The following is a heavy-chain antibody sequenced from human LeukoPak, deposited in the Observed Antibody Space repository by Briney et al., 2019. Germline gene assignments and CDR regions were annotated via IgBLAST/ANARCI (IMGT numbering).Heavy chain of an antibody. CDR2: IYHSGST. D-gene: IGHD4-17*01. J-gene: IGHJ1*01. Sequence: SETLSLTCTVSGGSISSGGYYWGWIRQPPGKGLEWIGYIYHSGSTYYNPSLKSRVTISVDRSKNQFSLKLSSVTAADTAVYYCARGEGDYGEYFQHWGQGTLVTVSS. V-gene: IGHV4-30-2*01. CDR1: GGSISSGGYY. CDR3: ARGEGDYGEYFQH.